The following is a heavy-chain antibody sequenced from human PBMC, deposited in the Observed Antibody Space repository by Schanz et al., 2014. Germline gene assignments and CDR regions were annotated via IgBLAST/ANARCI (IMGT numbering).Heavy chain of an antibody. CDR2: INHSGST. V-gene: IGHV4-34*01. D-gene: IGHD2-2*01. CDR1: GGSSSDCY. CDR3: ARWDHLLSGRDAFDI. J-gene: IGHJ3*02. Sequence: QVQLQQWGAGLLKASETLSLTCAVYGGSSSDCYWSWIRQPPGKGLEWIGEINHSGSTNYNPSLKSRVTISVDTSNNQFSLMLNSVTAADTAVYYCARWDHLLSGRDAFDIWGLGTMVTVSS.